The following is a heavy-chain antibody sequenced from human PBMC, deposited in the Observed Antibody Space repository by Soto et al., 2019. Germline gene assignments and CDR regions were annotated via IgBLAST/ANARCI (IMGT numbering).Heavy chain of an antibody. V-gene: IGHV3-23*01. Sequence: GGSLRLSCAASGFTFSSYAMSWVRQAPGKGLEWVSAISGSGGRTYYADSVKGRFTISRDNSKNTLYLQMNSLRAEDTAVYYCAKDSLVYGSRWSRKNNWFDPWGQGTLVTVSS. CDR2: ISGSGGRT. CDR1: GFTFSSYA. CDR3: AKDSLVYGSRWSRKNNWFDP. J-gene: IGHJ5*02. D-gene: IGHD6-19*01.